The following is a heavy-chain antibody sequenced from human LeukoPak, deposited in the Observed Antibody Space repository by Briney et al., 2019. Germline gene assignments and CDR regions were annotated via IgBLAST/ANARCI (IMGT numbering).Heavy chain of an antibody. D-gene: IGHD3-10*01. CDR3: AKERGELLWFGELNY. J-gene: IGHJ4*02. CDR1: GFTFSTYG. V-gene: IGHV3-30*18. CDR2: ISYDESNK. Sequence: GGSLRLSCAASGFTFSTYGMHWVRQAPGKGLEWVAVISYDESNKYYAHSVKGRFTIARDNSKNTLYLQMNSLRTEDTAVYYCAKERGELLWFGELNYWGQGTLVTVSS.